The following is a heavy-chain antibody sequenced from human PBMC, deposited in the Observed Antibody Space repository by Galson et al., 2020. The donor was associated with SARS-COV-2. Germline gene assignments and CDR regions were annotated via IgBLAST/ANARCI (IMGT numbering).Heavy chain of an antibody. Sequence: GGSLRLSCAASGFIFSDYAMHWVRQASGKGLEWMTAISYDGSNKFYADSVKGRFTISRDKSKHTLYLQMDSLRPGDTAVYYCARNSDFFEYFDYWGQGALVTVSS. CDR2: ISYDGSNK. CDR1: GFIFSDYA. CDR3: ARNSDFFEYFDY. J-gene: IGHJ4*02. D-gene: IGHD3-3*01. V-gene: IGHV3-30*01.